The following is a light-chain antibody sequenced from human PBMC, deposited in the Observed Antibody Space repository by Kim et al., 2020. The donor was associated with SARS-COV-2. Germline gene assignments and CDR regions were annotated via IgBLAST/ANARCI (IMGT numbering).Light chain of an antibody. CDR1: NIGSTS. J-gene: IGLJ2*01. CDR2: YDS. CDR3: QVWDNNNDLVV. V-gene: IGLV3-21*04. Sequence: PGKTAGIPCGGNNIGSTSVHWYQKTSGQAPVLVMYYDSDRPSGIPERFSGSNSGNTATLTISRVEAGDEADYNCQVWDNNNDLVVFGGGTQLTVL.